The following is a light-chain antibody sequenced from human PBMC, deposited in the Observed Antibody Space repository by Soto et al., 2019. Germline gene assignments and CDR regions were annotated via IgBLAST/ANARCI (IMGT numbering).Light chain of an antibody. V-gene: IGKV1-5*01. CDR1: QSISSW. CDR3: QQYNSYLT. J-gene: IGKJ4*01. Sequence: DIQMTQPPSTLSASVGDRVTITCRASQSISSWLAWYQQKPGKAPKLLIYDASSLESGVPSRFSGSGSGTEFTLTISSLQPDDFANYYCQQYNSYLTFGGGTKVEIK. CDR2: DAS.